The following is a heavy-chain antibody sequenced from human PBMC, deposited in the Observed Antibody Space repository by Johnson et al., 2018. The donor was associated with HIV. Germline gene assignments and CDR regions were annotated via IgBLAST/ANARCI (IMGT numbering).Heavy chain of an antibody. Sequence: VKLVESGGGVVQPGRSLRLSCAASGFTFSNAWMSWVRQAPGKGLEWVGRIKSKTDGGTTDYAAPVTGRFTISRDDSKNTLYLQMNSLKTEDTAVYYCTTDELSLLVVYADAFDIWGQGTMVTVSS. J-gene: IGHJ3*02. CDR2: IKSKTDGGTT. CDR1: GFTFSNAW. V-gene: IGHV3-15*01. CDR3: TTDELSLLVVYADAFDI. D-gene: IGHD2-8*02.